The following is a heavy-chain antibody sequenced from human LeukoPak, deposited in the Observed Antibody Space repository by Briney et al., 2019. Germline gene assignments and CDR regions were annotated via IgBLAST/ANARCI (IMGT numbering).Heavy chain of an antibody. CDR1: GYIFTSYW. CDR3: ARRGRSSSNFDF. Sequence: PGEAVQISCKGSGYIFTSYWITLVRQMPGKGLEWMGMIDPTDTYSIYTPSFQGHVTISTDKSIRTAYLQWSSLKASDTAIYYCARRGRSSSNFDFWGQGTLVTVSS. J-gene: IGHJ4*02. CDR2: IDPTDTYS. V-gene: IGHV5-10-1*01. D-gene: IGHD6-6*01.